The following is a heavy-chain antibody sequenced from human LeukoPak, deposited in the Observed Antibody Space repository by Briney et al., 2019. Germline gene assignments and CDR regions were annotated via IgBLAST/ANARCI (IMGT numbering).Heavy chain of an antibody. Sequence: SVKVSCKASGYTFTSYYMHWVRQAPGQGLEWMGGIIPIFGTANYAQKFQGRVTITADKSTSTAYMELSSLRSEDTAVYYCARDYGANIAFDIWGQGTMVTVSS. V-gene: IGHV1-69*06. CDR1: GYTFTSYY. CDR2: IIPIFGTA. J-gene: IGHJ3*02. D-gene: IGHD2/OR15-2a*01. CDR3: ARDYGANIAFDI.